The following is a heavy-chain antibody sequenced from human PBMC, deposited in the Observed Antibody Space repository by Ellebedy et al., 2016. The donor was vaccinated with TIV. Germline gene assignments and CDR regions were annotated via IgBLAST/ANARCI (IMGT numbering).Heavy chain of an antibody. CDR2: IYYSGST. CDR3: ARAPGYSSGWGVYYYGMDV. CDR1: GGSISSYY. Sequence: MPSETLSLTCTVSGGSISSYYWSWIRQPPGKGLEWIGYIYYSGSTNYNPSLKSRVTISVDTSKNQFSLKLSSVTAADTAVYYCARAPGYSSGWGVYYYGMDVWGQGTTVTVSS. V-gene: IGHV4-59*01. D-gene: IGHD6-19*01. J-gene: IGHJ6*02.